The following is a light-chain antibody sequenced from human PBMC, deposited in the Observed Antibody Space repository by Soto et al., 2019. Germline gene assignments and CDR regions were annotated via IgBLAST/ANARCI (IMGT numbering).Light chain of an antibody. CDR1: QTVLYSSNNKNY. V-gene: IGKV4-1*01. CDR2: WAS. Sequence: IVMTQSPDSLAVSLGERATINCKSSQTVLYSSNNKNYLTWYQQKPGQPPKMLIYWASTRESGVPDRFSGSGSGTEFTLTISSLQAEDVAFYFCQQYYSIPYTFGLWTKLEIK. J-gene: IGKJ2*01. CDR3: QQYYSIPYT.